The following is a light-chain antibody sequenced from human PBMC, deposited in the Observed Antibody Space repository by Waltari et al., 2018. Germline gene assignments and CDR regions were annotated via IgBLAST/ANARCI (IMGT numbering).Light chain of an antibody. V-gene: IGKV3-11*01. CDR3: QQRFNWPPAWT. CDR2: DTS. Sequence: ALPQSPATLSLFPGSGATLSCRASQSVSNYLAWYQHKPGQAPRLLIYDTSSRATGVPARFSGRGSGTDFTLTINSVEPEDSAVYYCQQRFNWPPAWTFGQGTKLEIK. CDR1: QSVSNY. J-gene: IGKJ1*01.